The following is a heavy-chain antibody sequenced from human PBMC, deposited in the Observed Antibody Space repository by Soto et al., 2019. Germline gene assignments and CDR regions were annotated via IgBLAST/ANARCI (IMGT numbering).Heavy chain of an antibody. V-gene: IGHV3-23*01. CDR1: GFTFSSYA. J-gene: IGHJ4*02. CDR3: APWLGYCSGGSCLLDC. D-gene: IGHD2-15*01. Sequence: EVQLLESGGGLVQPGGSLRLSCAASGFTFSSYAMSWVRQAPGKGLEWVSAITGSGGSTYYADSVKGRFTISRDNSKNTLYLQMNSLSAEDTAVYHCAPWLGYCSGGSCLLDCWGQGTLVTVSS. CDR2: ITGSGGST.